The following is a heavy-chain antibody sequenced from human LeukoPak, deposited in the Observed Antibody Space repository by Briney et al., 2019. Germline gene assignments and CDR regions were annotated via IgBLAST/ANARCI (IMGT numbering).Heavy chain of an antibody. CDR1: GYAFTSYG. CDR3: ARIHRDYYYYYGMDV. CDR2: MNPNSGNT. Sequence: ASVKVSCKASGYAFTSYGINWVRQATGQGLEWMGWMNPNSGNTGYAQKFQGRVTMTRNTSISTAYMELSSLRSEDTAVYYCARIHRDYYYYYGMDVWGQGTTVTVSS. V-gene: IGHV1-8*01. J-gene: IGHJ6*02.